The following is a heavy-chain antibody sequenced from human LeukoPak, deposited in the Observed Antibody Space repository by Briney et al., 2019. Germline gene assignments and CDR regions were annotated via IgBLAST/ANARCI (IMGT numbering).Heavy chain of an antibody. CDR2: ISGSGGST. CDR1: GFTFSSHA. V-gene: IGHV3-23*01. J-gene: IGHJ4*02. CDR3: AKGNSSSWYAPLDY. D-gene: IGHD6-13*01. Sequence: PGGSLRLSCAASGFTFSSHAMSWVRQAPGKGLEWVSAISGSGGSTYYADSVKGRFTISRDNSKNTLYLQMNSLRAEDTAVYYCAKGNSSSWYAPLDYWGQGTLFTVSS.